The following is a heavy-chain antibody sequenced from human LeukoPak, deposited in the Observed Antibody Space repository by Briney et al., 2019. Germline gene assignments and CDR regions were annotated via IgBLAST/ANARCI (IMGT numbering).Heavy chain of an antibody. J-gene: IGHJ5*02. Sequence: SETLSLTCAVYGGSFSGYYWSWIRQPPGKGLEWIGEINHSGSTNYNPSLKSRVTISVDTSKNQFSLKLSSVTAADTAVYYCARGSGWFDPWGQGTLVTVSS. V-gene: IGHV4-34*01. CDR3: ARGSGWFDP. CDR1: GGSFSGYY. CDR2: INHSGST.